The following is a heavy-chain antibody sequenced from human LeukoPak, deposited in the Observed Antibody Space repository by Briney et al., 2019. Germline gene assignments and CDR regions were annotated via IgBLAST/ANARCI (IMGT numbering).Heavy chain of an antibody. D-gene: IGHD3-22*01. J-gene: IGHJ3*02. CDR2: IYYSGST. V-gene: IGHV4-39*07. CDR1: GGSISSSSYY. CDR3: ATRLVDSSGYYSDAFDI. Sequence: KPSETLSLTCTVSGGSISSSSYYWGWIRQPPGKGLEWIGSIYYSGSTYYNPSLKSRVTISVDTSKNQFSLKLSSVTAADTAVYYCATRLVDSSGYYSDAFDIWGQGTMVTVSS.